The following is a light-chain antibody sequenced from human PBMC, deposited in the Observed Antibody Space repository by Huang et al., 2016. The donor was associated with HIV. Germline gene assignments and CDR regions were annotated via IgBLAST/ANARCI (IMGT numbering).Light chain of an antibody. CDR1: QSVLYSSNNKNY. CDR2: WAS. CDR3: QQYYSTPNT. Sequence: DIVMTQSPDSLAVSLGERATINCKSSQSVLYSSNNKNYFAWYQQKPGQPPKRLLYWASTLESGVPDRFSGSGSGTDFTLTISSLQAEDVAVYYCQQYYSTPNTFGQGTKLEIK. V-gene: IGKV4-1*01. J-gene: IGKJ2*01.